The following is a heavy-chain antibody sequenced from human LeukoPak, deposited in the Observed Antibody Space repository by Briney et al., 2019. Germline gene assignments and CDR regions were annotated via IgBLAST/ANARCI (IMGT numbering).Heavy chain of an antibody. J-gene: IGHJ4*02. CDR2: ISSNGGST. CDR3: ARERWGIFTGIADY. CDR1: GFTFSSYA. D-gene: IGHD3-16*01. Sequence: GGSLRLSCAASGFTFSSYAMHWVRQAPGKGLEYVSAISSNGGSTYYANSVKGRFTISRDNSENTLYLQMGSLRAEDMAVYYRARERWGIFTGIADYWGQGTLVTVSS. V-gene: IGHV3-64*01.